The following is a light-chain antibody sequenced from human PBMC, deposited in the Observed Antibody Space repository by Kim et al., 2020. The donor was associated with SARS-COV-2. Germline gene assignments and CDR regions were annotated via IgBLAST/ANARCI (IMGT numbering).Light chain of an antibody. J-gene: IGLJ1*01. Sequence: APGKTARITCGGNNIGSKTVHWYQQKPGQAPVLDIYYDTDRPSGIPERFSGSNSGNTATLTINTVEAGDEADYYCQVWDSSSEHYVFGTGTKVTVL. CDR3: QVWDSSSEHYV. CDR2: YDT. CDR1: NIGSKT. V-gene: IGLV3-21*04.